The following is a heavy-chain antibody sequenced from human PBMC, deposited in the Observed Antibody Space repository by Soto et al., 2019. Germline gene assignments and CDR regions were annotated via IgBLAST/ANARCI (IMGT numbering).Heavy chain of an antibody. CDR3: ARIPHLVVVPPAIYYGMDV. V-gene: IGHV4-4*02. D-gene: IGHD2-2*01. J-gene: IGHJ6*02. CDR2: IYHIGST. Sequence: SETLSLTCAVSGGSISSSNWWSWVRQPPGKGLEWIGEIYHIGSTNYNPSLKSRVTISVDKSKNQFSLKLSSVTAADTAVYYCARIPHLVVVPPAIYYGMDVWGQGTRVTVSS. CDR1: GGSISSSNW.